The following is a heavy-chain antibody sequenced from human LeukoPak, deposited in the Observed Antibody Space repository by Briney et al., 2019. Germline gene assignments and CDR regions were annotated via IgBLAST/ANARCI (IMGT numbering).Heavy chain of an antibody. CDR3: ARQTGSGLFILP. J-gene: IGHJ4*02. D-gene: IGHD3/OR15-3a*01. V-gene: IGHV4-39*01. CDR2: IYYSGNT. Sequence: PSETLSLTCTVSGVSISSSNSYWGWIRQPPGKWLEWIGSIYYSGNTYYNASLKSQVSISIDTSKNQFSLRLTSVTAADTAVYYCARQTGSGLFILPGGQGTLVTVSS. CDR1: GVSISSSNSY.